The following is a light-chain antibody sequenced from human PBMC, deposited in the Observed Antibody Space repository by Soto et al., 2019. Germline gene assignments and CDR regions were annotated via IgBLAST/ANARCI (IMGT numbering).Light chain of an antibody. J-gene: IGKJ2*01. CDR3: QQYNSYSGYT. V-gene: IGKV1-5*03. Sequence: DIQMTQSPSTLSASVGDRVTITCRASQSISSWLAWYQQKPGKAPKLLIYKASSVESGVASRFSGSGTGTEFTLTISSLQPDDFATYYCQQYNSYSGYTFGQGTKLEIK. CDR2: KAS. CDR1: QSISSW.